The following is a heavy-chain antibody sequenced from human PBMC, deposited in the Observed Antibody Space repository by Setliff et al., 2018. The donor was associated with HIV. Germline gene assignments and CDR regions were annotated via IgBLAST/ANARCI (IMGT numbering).Heavy chain of an antibody. CDR1: GGSISSSSYY. V-gene: IGHV4-39*07. J-gene: IGHJ6*03. CDR2: IYYSGSA. Sequence: SETLSLTCTVSGGSISSSSYYWGWIRQPPGKGLEWIGSIYYSGSAYYSPSLKSRVTISVDTSKNQFSLKLSSVTAADTAVYYCARDRSTWNYGKNYMDVWGKGTTVTVSS. CDR3: ARDRSTWNYGKNYMDV. D-gene: IGHD1-7*01.